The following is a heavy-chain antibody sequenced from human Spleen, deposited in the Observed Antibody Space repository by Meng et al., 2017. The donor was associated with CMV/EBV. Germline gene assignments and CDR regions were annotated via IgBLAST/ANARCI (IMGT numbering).Heavy chain of an antibody. J-gene: IGHJ6*02. D-gene: IGHD4-17*01. V-gene: IGHV3-15*01. CDR2: IKSKTDGGTT. CDR3: TTDDYGDYDVGAIYYYYGMDV. CDR1: GYTFTSYY. Sequence: SCKASGYTFTSYYMHWVRQAPGQGLEWVGRIKSKTDGGTTDYAAPVKGRFTISRDDSKNTLYLQMNSLKTEDTAVYYCTTDDYGDYDVGAIYYYYGMDVWGQGTTVTVSS.